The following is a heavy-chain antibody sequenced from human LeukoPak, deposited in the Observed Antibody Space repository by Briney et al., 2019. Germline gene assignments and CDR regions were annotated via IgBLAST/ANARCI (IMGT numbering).Heavy chain of an antibody. CDR1: GYTFTTCA. CDR3: TIGLAGDWDAFDI. CDR2: IHADSGNT. Sequence: ASVNVSCTTSGYTFTTCAVHWVRQAPGQRLEWMGWIHADSGNTKYSQKLQGRVAIARDTSASTIYMELTSLRIEDTAVYFCTIGLAGDWDAFDIWGLGTMVTVSS. V-gene: IGHV1-3*01. D-gene: IGHD6-19*01. J-gene: IGHJ3*02.